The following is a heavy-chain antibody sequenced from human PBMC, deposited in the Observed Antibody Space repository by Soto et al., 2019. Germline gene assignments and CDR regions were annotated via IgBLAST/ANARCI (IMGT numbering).Heavy chain of an antibody. CDR3: ATADSSGSGRYTPFDAFDI. J-gene: IGHJ3*02. V-gene: IGHV4-59*01. D-gene: IGHD3-10*01. CDR1: GGSIESYY. CDR2: MHHSGSS. Sequence: QVQLQESGLGLVKLSETLSLTCSVSGGSIESYYWNWLRHPPGKGLEWIGYMHHSGSSSYNPSLKSRVTMSVDTSKNQLSLRLTSVTAADTALYYCATADSSGSGRYTPFDAFDIWGQGTVVTVSS.